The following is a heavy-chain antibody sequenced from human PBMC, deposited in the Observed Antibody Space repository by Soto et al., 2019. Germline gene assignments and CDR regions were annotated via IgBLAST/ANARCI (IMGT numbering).Heavy chain of an antibody. Sequence: PGGSLRLSCAASGYIFSNYAMHWVRQAPGKGLEWVAVIWYDGGNKYYADSVKGRFTISRDNSKNTLYLQMNSLRAEDTAVYYCARVVVEYCGSSICYVNYYWGQGTLVTVSS. CDR1: GYIFSNYA. D-gene: IGHD2-2*01. J-gene: IGHJ4*02. CDR3: ARVVVEYCGSSICYVNYY. V-gene: IGHV3-33*01. CDR2: IWYDGGNK.